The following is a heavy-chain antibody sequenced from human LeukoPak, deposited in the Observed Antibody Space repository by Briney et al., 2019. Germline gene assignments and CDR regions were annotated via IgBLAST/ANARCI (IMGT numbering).Heavy chain of an antibody. CDR1: GFTFSSYA. J-gene: IGHJ4*02. Sequence: GRSLRLSCAASGFTFSSYAMHWVRQAPGKGLEWVAVISYDGSNKYYADSVKGRFTISRDNSKNTLYLQMNSLRAEDMAVYYCARDGSSCPFDYWGQGTLVTVSS. CDR3: ARDGSSCPFDY. V-gene: IGHV3-30-3*01. CDR2: ISYDGSNK. D-gene: IGHD6-13*01.